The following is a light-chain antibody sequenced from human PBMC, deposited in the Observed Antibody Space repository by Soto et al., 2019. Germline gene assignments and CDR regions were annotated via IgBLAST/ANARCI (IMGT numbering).Light chain of an antibody. CDR2: GAS. Sequence: IQVTQSPSSLSASVGDRVTITCRASQSIGSHLNWYQQKPGTAPNLLIHGASSLQGGVPSRFSGNGSGTDFTLTITTLQPEDFATYYCLQTYSLPVAFGGGTKVEI. CDR1: QSIGSH. J-gene: IGKJ4*01. V-gene: IGKV1-39*01. CDR3: LQTYSLPVA.